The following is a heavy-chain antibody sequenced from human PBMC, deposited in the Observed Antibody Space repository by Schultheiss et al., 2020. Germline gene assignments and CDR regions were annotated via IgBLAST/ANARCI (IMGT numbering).Heavy chain of an antibody. CDR3: ARGYYEGNGMDV. D-gene: IGHD3-22*01. Sequence: ASVKVSCKASGYTFTSYDINWVRQATGQGLEWMGWINPNSGGTNYAQKFQGRVTMTRDTSISTAYMELSRLRSDDTAVYYCARGYYEGNGMDVWGQGTTVTVSS. CDR1: GYTFTSYD. V-gene: IGHV1-2*02. CDR2: INPNSGGT. J-gene: IGHJ6*02.